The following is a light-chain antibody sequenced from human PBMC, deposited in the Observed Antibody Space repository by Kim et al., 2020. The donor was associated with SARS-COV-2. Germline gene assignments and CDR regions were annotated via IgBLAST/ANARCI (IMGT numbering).Light chain of an antibody. J-gene: IGLJ2*01. CDR2: ETK. Sequence: GGTDTLSWGARTGAVSRGHYPYWFKQKYGQAPRTQIEETKNKHSWTPGRFSGSRLGGKADLKISGAQPEDEGEYYCFLAYSGVVVLGGGTQLTVL. CDR1: TGAVSRGHY. V-gene: IGLV7-46*01. CDR3: FLAYSGVVV.